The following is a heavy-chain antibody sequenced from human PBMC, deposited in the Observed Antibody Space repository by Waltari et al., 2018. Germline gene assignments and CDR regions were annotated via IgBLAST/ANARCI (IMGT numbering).Heavy chain of an antibody. V-gene: IGHV3-21*02. CDR3: ARGWEPPTWFDS. D-gene: IGHD1-26*01. Sequence: EVQLVESGGGLVKPGGSLRLSCAAPGFPFTKYSMHWIRQTPGKGLEWVSSISRSSSDIYYADSVRGRFTISRDNANNSLTLQMHSLRAEDTGLYYCARGWEPPTWFDSWGQGTLVTVSS. CDR2: ISRSSSDI. CDR1: GFPFTKYS. J-gene: IGHJ5*01.